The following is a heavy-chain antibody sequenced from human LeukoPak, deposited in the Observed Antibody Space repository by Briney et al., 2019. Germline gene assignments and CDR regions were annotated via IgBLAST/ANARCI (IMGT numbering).Heavy chain of an antibody. CDR2: ISAYNGNT. CDR3: ARDGGRFLEWLWGNXLDY. V-gene: IGHV1-18*01. CDR1: GYTFTSYG. D-gene: IGHD3-3*01. Sequence: ASVKVSCTASGYTFTSYGISWVRQAPGQGLEWMGWISAYNGNTNYAQKLQGRVTMTTDTSTSTAYMELRSLRSDDTAVYYCARDGGRFLEWLWGNXLDYWGQXTLVTVSS. J-gene: IGHJ4*02.